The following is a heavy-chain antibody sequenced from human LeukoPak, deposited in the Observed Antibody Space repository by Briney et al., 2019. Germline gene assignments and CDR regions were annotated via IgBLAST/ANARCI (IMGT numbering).Heavy chain of an antibody. CDR2: IWYDGSNK. J-gene: IGHJ4*02. CDR3: VKDSPPRYSGSPPAY. Sequence: GGSLRLSCAASGFTFRSHGMHWVRQAPGKGLEWVAFIWYDGSNKYYTDSVKGRFTISRDNSKNTLYLQMNSLRADDTAVYYCVKDSPPRYSGSPPAYWGQGTLVTVSS. V-gene: IGHV3-30*02. D-gene: IGHD1-26*01. CDR1: GFTFRSHG.